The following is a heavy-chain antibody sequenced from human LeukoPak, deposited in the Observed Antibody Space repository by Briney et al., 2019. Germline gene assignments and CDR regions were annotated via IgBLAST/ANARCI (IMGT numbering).Heavy chain of an antibody. CDR3: ATIGDYVVGWFDP. CDR1: GGSISSGDYY. J-gene: IGHJ5*02. V-gene: IGHV4-31*03. CDR2: IYYSGST. Sequence: PSETLSLTCTVSGGSISSGDYYWSWIRQHPGKGLEWIGFIYYSGSTYYNPSLKSRVTMSLDTSKNQFSLKLSSVTAADTALYYCATIGDYVVGWFDPWGQGTLVTVSS. D-gene: IGHD4-17*01.